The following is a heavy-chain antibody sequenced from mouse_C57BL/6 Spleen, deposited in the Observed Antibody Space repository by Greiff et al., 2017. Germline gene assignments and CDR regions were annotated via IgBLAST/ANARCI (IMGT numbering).Heavy chain of an antibody. CDR2: INPSTGGT. CDR1: GYSFTGYY. Sequence: EVQLVESGPELVKPGASVKISCKASGYSFTGYYMNWVKQSPEKSLEWIGEINPSTGGTTYNQKFKAKATLTVDKSSSTAYMQLKSLTSEDSAVYYCARYPYSNYPSFDYWGQGTTLTVSS. V-gene: IGHV1-42*01. D-gene: IGHD2-5*01. CDR3: ARYPYSNYPSFDY. J-gene: IGHJ2*01.